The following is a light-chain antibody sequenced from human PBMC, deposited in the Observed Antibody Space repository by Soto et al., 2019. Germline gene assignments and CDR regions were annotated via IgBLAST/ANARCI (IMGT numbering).Light chain of an antibody. V-gene: IGKV3-20*01. J-gene: IGKJ1*01. CDR3: QHYGSSPKP. Sequence: SVSPGDRVTLSCRASQYINTRLAWYQHRPGQAPRLLIYQTSIRAAGIPARFSASGTGTDFTLTISRLEPEDFEVYYCQHYGSSPKPFGQGTKVDIK. CDR2: QTS. CDR1: QYINTR.